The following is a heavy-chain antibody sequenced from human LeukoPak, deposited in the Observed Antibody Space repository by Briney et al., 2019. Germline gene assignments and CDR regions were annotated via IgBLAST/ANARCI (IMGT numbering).Heavy chain of an antibody. V-gene: IGHV1-2*02. Sequence: ASVKVSCKASGYTFTMYYIHWVRQAPGQGLEWMGCINPDSGDTDYAQKFQGRVTMTRDTSVSTVYMELSRLRSDDTAVYFCARDLGFRGGWFNPWGQGTLVTVSS. CDR2: INPDSGDT. CDR3: ARDLGFRGGWFNP. D-gene: IGHD3-10*01. CDR1: GYTFTMYY. J-gene: IGHJ5*02.